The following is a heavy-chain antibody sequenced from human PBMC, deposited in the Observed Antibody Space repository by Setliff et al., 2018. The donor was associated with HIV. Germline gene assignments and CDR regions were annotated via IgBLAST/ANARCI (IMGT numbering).Heavy chain of an antibody. V-gene: IGHV7-4-1*02. J-gene: IGHJ4*02. CDR1: GYTLTTYG. CDR3: ARVGSYWSTFDY. Sequence: ASVKVSCKASGYTLTTYGISWVRQAPGQGLEWMGWINTNTGYPMYAQGFRGRLVFSLDTSVNTAYLQINSLKAEDTAMYYCARVGSYWSTFDYWGQGALVTVSS. CDR2: INTNTGYP. D-gene: IGHD2-8*02.